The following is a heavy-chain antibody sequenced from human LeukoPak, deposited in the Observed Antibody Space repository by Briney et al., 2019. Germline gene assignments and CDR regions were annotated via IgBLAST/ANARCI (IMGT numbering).Heavy chain of an antibody. CDR3: ARSGGALDY. D-gene: IGHD1-26*01. CDR2: IWYDGSNK. Sequence: GGSLRLSCAASGFTFSSYGMHWVRPAPGKGLEWVAVIWYDGSNKYYADSVKGRFTISRDNSKNTLYLQMNSLRAEDTAVYYCARSGGALDYWGQGTLVTVSS. V-gene: IGHV3-33*01. CDR1: GFTFSSYG. J-gene: IGHJ4*02.